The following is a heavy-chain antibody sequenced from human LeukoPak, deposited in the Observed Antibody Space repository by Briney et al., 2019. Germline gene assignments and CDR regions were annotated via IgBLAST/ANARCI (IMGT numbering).Heavy chain of an antibody. CDR1: GGSISSGDYY. V-gene: IGHV4-30-4*01. CDR2: IYYSGST. CDR3: ARHNDYYVVGGMDV. D-gene: IGHD3-10*02. J-gene: IGHJ6*02. Sequence: KPSETLSLTCTVSGGSISSGDYYWSWIRQPPGKGLEWIGYIYYSGSTYYNPSLKSRVTISVDTSKNQFSLKLSSVTAADTAVYYCARHNDYYVVGGMDVWGQGTTVTVSS.